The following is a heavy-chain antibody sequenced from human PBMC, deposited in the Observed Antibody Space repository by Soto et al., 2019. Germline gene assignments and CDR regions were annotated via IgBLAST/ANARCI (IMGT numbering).Heavy chain of an antibody. CDR1: GYSFTDYH. V-gene: IGHV1-2*04. CDR2: INPKSGGT. D-gene: IGHD2-8*01. Sequence: SVKVSCKASGYSFTDYHIHWVRQAPGQGLEWLGRINPKSGGTSTAQKFQGWVTMTTDTSISTASMELTRLTSDDTAIYYCARGDSTDCSNGVCSFFYHHDMDVWGQGTTVTVSS. J-gene: IGHJ6*02. CDR3: ARGDSTDCSNGVCSFFYHHDMDV.